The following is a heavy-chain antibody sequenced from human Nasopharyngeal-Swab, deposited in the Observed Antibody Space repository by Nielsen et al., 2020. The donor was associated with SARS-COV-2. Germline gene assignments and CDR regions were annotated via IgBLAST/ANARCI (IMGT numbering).Heavy chain of an antibody. CDR1: GGSISSYY. V-gene: IGHV4-59*01. CDR2: IYYSGST. J-gene: IGHJ4*02. CDR3: ARGPNVAVAGLDY. D-gene: IGHD6-19*01. Sequence: SQTLSLTCTVSGGSISSYYWSWTRQPPGKGLEWIGYIYYSGSTNYNPSLKSRVTISVDTSKNQFSLKLSSVTAADTAVYYCARGPNVAVAGLDYWGQGTLVTVSS.